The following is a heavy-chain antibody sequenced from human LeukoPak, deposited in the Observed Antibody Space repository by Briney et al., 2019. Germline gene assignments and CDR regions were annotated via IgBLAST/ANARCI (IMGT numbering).Heavy chain of an antibody. CDR1: GGSFSGYY. V-gene: IGHV4-34*01. J-gene: IGHJ5*02. CDR3: ARWFRGGSYYWFDP. D-gene: IGHD2-15*01. CDR2: INHSGST. Sequence: PSETLSLTCAVYGGSFSGYYWSWIRQPPGKGLEWIGEINHSGSTNYNPSLKSRVTISVDTSKNQFSLKLSSVTAADTAVYYCARWFRGGSYYWFDPWGQGTLVTVSS.